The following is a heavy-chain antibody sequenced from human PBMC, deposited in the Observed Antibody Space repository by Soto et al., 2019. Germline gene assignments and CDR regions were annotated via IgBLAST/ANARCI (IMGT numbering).Heavy chain of an antibody. V-gene: IGHV4-4*07. CDR1: GGSMSTYY. CDR3: ARGHRFSDQFDP. D-gene: IGHD3-3*01. Sequence: SDTLALTCTASGGSMSTYYWPAIRQPAGKGLEWIGRVYSSGGTNYNPSLKSRVTISLDTSKNQFSLRLLSVTDANTAVYYCARGHRFSDQFDPWGQRTLVTASS. J-gene: IGHJ5*02. CDR2: VYSSGGT.